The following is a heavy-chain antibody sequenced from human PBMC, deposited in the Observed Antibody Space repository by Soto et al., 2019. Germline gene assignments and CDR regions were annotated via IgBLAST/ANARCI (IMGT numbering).Heavy chain of an antibody. CDR1: GGSISSYY. V-gene: IGHV4-59*12. D-gene: IGHD1-26*01. Sequence: SETLSLTCTVSGGSISSYYWSWIRQPPGKGLEWIGYIYYSGSTNYNPSLKSRVTISVDTSKNQFSLKLSSVTAADTAVYYCARVGYSGSYYLTNAFDIWGQGTMVTVSS. J-gene: IGHJ3*02. CDR3: ARVGYSGSYYLTNAFDI. CDR2: IYYSGST.